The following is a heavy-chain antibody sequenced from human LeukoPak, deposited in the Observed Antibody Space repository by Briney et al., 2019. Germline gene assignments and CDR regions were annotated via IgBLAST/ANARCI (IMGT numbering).Heavy chain of an antibody. D-gene: IGHD3-10*01. V-gene: IGHV3-72*01. CDR1: GFTFSDAW. J-gene: IGHJ4*02. Sequence: GGSLRLSCEGSGFTFSDAWMNWVRQAPGKGLEWVGRIRDKASSYATEYAASVKGRFTISRDESNNSLYLQMNSLKTEDTAVYYCAKCGAPTAYWGQGTLVTVSS. CDR2: IRDKASSYAT. CDR3: AKCGAPTAY.